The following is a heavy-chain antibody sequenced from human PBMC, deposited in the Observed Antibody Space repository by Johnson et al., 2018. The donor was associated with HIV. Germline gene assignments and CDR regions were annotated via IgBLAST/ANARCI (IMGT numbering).Heavy chain of an antibody. CDR2: IYSGGST. CDR1: GFSVSHNY. Sequence: VQLVESGGGLVQSGGSLRLSCGASGFSVSHNYMNWVRQAPGKGLEWVSVIYSGGSTYYADSVKGRFTISRDNSKNTLYLQMNSLRAEDTAVYYCARDGESQQLPLGDAFDIWGQGTMVTVSS. V-gene: IGHV3-66*01. CDR3: ARDGESQQLPLGDAFDI. D-gene: IGHD6-13*01. J-gene: IGHJ3*02.